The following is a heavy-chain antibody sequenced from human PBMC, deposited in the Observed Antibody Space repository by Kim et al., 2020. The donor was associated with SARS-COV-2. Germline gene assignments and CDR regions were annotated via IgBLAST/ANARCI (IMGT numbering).Heavy chain of an antibody. J-gene: IGHJ5*02. CDR1: GFAFSSYD. D-gene: IGHD3-22*01. Sequence: GGSLRLSCEASGFAFSSYDMNWVRQAPGKGLEWVSVITSTGSSTYSAESVKGRFTISRDNSKDTLYLQMNSLRADTTAVYYCAKGGPVILPGYDHLGQG. CDR3: AKGGPVILPGYDH. CDR2: ITSTGSST. V-gene: IGHV3-23*01.